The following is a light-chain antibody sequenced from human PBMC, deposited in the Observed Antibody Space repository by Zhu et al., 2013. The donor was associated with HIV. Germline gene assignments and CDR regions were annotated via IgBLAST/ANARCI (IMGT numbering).Light chain of an antibody. V-gene: IGKV3-20*01. CDR2: GAS. CDR3: QQYGTSLT. Sequence: EIVLTQSPVTLSLSPGERATLSCRASQSVSNYLAWYQHKPGQAPRLLIYGASSRATGIPDRFSGSGSGTEFTLTISRLEPEDFAVYYCQQYGTSLTFGGGTKVEIK. CDR1: QSVSNY. J-gene: IGKJ4*01.